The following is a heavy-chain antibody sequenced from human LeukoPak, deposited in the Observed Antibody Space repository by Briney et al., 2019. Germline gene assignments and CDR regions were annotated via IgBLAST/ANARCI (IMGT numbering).Heavy chain of an antibody. CDR3: ARAPIDVNNWNYYYYYYYMDV. J-gene: IGHJ6*03. V-gene: IGHV6-1*01. Sequence: SQTLSLTCAISGDSVSSNSAAWNWIRQSPSRGLEWLGRTYYRSKWCYDYAVSVKSRITINPDTSKNQFSLQLNSVTPEDTAVYYCARAPIDVNNWNYYYYYYYMDVWGKGTTVTISS. D-gene: IGHD1-7*01. CDR1: GDSVSSNSAA. CDR2: TYYRSKWCY.